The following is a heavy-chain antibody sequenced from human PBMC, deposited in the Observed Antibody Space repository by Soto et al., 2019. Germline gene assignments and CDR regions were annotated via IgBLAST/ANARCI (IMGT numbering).Heavy chain of an antibody. CDR2: IIPIFGTA. J-gene: IGHJ5*02. V-gene: IGHV1-69*13. Sequence: GASVKVFFKASGGTFSSYAISWLRQAPGQGLEWMGGIIPIFGTANYAQKFQGRVTITADESTSTAYMELSSLRSEDTAVYYCARGPQYSSKGFDPWGQGTLVTVSS. CDR3: ARGPQYSSKGFDP. CDR1: GGTFSSYA. D-gene: IGHD6-13*01.